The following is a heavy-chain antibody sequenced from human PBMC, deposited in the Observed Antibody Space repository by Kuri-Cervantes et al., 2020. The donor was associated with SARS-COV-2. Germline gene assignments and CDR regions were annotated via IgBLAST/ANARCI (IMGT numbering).Heavy chain of an antibody. V-gene: IGHV3-30*02. J-gene: IGHJ6*03. D-gene: IGHD2-2*01. CDR3: AKNWVPAAGGYYYYYYMDV. Sequence: GESLKISCAASGFTFSSYAMHWVRQAPGKGLEWVAFIRYDGSNKYYADSVKGRFTISRDNSKNTLYLQMNSLRAEDTAVYYCAKNWVPAAGGYYYYYYMDVWGKGTTVTVSS. CDR1: GFTFSSYA. CDR2: IRYDGSNK.